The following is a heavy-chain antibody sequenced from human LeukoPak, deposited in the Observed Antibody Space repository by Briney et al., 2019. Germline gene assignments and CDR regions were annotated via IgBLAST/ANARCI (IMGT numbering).Heavy chain of an antibody. V-gene: IGHV4-59*01. J-gene: IGHJ4*02. Sequence: SETQSLTCTVSGGSISSYYWSWIRQPPGKGLEWIGYIYYSGSTNYNPSLKSRVTISVDTSKNQFSLKLSSVTAADTAVYYCAGTYYAHYWGQGTLVTVSS. CDR3: AGTYYAHY. CDR1: GGSISSYY. CDR2: IYYSGST. D-gene: IGHD3-3*01.